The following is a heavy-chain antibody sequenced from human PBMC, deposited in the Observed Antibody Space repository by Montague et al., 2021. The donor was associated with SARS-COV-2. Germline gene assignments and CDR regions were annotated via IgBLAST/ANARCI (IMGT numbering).Heavy chain of an antibody. V-gene: IGHV4-34*01. Sequence: SETLSLTCAVYGWSFSTYYLAWIRPSPGKGLEWIGNIDHVGNTNYNPSLKRRVSISVDTSSSQLSLYLTSVTAADAAVYYCARDQPVLEWIWYGMDVWGPGTTVTVSS. D-gene: IGHD3-3*01. J-gene: IGHJ6*02. CDR3: ARDQPVLEWIWYGMDV. CDR2: IDHVGNT. CDR1: GWSFSTYY.